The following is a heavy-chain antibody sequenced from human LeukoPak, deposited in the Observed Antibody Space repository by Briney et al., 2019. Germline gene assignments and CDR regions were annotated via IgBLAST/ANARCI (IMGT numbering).Heavy chain of an antibody. CDR1: GFTFSSYS. CDR3: ASRSAARLHYYYYMDV. J-gene: IGHJ6*03. Sequence: GGSLRLSCAASGFTFSSYSMNWVRQAPGKGLEWVSSISSSSSYIYYADSVKGRFTISRDNAKNSLYLQMNSLRAEDTAVYYCASRSAARLHYYYYMDVWGKGTTVTVSS. CDR2: ISSSSSYI. D-gene: IGHD6-13*01. V-gene: IGHV3-21*01.